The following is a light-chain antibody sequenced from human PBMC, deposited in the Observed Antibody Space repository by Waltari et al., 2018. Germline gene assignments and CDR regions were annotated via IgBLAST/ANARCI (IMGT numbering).Light chain of an antibody. CDR2: DAS. V-gene: IGKV3-11*01. Sequence: EFVLTQSPATLSLSPGERATLSCRASQSVSGYLVWYQHKPGQAPRLLIYDASNRATGIPARFSGSGSGTDFTLTISSLESEDFAVYYCQQHNHWPATFGQGTKLEIQ. CDR1: QSVSGY. CDR3: QQHNHWPAT. J-gene: IGKJ2*01.